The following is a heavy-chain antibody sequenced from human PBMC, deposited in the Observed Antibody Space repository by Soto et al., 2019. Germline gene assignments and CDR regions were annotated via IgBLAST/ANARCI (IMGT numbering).Heavy chain of an antibody. Sequence: ESLKLSCQACGYSFFSSWIGWVPQMPGKGLEWMGIIYLGDSDTRYSPSFKGQVTISADKSTSTAYLQWSSLKTSDTATYYWARMMAASGTAFEYRGQGALVTVSS. J-gene: IGHJ4*02. V-gene: IGHV5-51*01. D-gene: IGHD6-13*01. CDR1: GYSFFSSW. CDR3: ARMMAASGTAFEY. CDR2: IYLGDSDT.